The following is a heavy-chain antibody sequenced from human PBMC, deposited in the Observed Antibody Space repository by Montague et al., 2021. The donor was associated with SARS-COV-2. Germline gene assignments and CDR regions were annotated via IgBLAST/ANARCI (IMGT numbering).Heavy chain of an antibody. V-gene: IGHV4-61*02. CDR2: IFKSGTA. Sequence: TLSLTCTVSGDSINTGNLYWSWIRQPAGKQLEWIGRIFKSGTANHNPPLKGRVTITMDTSKNEFSLKLRYVTAAATAMYFCSRGFTTGFYPYWFDLWGQGALVTVSS. CDR3: SRGFTTGFYPYWFDL. CDR1: GDSINTGNLY. J-gene: IGHJ5*02. D-gene: IGHD1-1*01.